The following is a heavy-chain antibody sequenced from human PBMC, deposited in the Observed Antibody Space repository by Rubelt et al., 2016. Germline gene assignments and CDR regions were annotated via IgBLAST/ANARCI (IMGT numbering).Heavy chain of an antibody. V-gene: IGHV3-7*01. J-gene: IGHJ6*02. Sequence: EVQLVESGGGLVQPGGSLRLSCAASGFTFSSNWMSWVRQAPGKGLEWVANVKQAGSEKYYVDSVKGRFTISRDDAKNSLYLQMSSLRAEDTAGYYCAREGRGRYGMDVWGQGTTVTVSS. D-gene: IGHD3-16*01. CDR2: VKQAGSEK. CDR1: GFTFSSNW. CDR3: AREGRGRYGMDV.